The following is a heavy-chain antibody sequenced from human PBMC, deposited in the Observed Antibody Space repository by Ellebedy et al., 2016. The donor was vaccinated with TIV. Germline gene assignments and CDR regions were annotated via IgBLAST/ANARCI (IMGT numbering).Heavy chain of an antibody. CDR2: IYSDGTT. J-gene: IGHJ6*02. D-gene: IGHD3-10*01. V-gene: IGHV3-53*01. CDR3: SRDGNYYGV. CDR1: GFTFSSHA. Sequence: GESLKISCAASGFTFSSHAMSWVRQAPGKGLEWVSLIYSDGTTDYAASVKGRFTISRDNSKNTLYLQMNSLRAEETAVYLCSRDGNYYGVWGQGTTVTVSS.